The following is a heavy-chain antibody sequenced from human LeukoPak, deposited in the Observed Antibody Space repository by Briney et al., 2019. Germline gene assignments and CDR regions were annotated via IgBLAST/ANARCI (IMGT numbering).Heavy chain of an antibody. CDR3: ARGTAWSPLDFYH. J-gene: IGHJ4*02. V-gene: IGHV3-21*01. CDR2: ISYDDSFI. CDR1: GFIFSSHH. D-gene: IGHD2-21*02. Sequence: GGSLRLSCAASGFIFSSHHMHWVRQPPGKGLEWVSSISYDDSFIYYGNSMKGRFTISRDNANNLLYLQMNSLRAEDTAVYYCARGTAWSPLDFYHWGQGIPVTVSS.